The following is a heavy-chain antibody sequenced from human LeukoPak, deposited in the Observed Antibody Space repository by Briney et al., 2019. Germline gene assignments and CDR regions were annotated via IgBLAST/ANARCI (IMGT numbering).Heavy chain of an antibody. CDR1: GYTFTSYG. CDR2: ISAYNGNT. Sequence: ASVKVSCKASGYTFTSYGISWVRQAPGQGLEWMGWISAYNGNTNYAQKLQGRVTMTTDTSTSTAYMELRSLRSDDTAVYYCARDTYYYDSSGYSGYYYYYGMDVWGQGTTVTVSS. CDR3: ARDTYYYDSSGYSGYYYYYGMDV. J-gene: IGHJ6*02. D-gene: IGHD3-22*01. V-gene: IGHV1-18*01.